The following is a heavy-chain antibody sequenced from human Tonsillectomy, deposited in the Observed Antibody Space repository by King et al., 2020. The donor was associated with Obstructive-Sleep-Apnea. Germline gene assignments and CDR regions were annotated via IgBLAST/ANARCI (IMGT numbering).Heavy chain of an antibody. V-gene: IGHV4-34*01. Sequence: HVQLQQWGAGLLKPSETLSLTCAVYGGSFSDYYWSWIRQPPGKGLEWIGEINHSGSTNYNPSLKSRVTISGDTSKTQVSLKLSSVTAADTAVYYCARVSGAASVNWFDPWGQGALVTVS. CDR3: ARVSGAASVNWFDP. J-gene: IGHJ5*02. CDR2: INHSGST. CDR1: GGSFSDYY. D-gene: IGHD6-13*01.